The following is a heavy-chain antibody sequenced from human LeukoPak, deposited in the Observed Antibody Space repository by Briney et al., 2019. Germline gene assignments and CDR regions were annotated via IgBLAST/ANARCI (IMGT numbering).Heavy chain of an antibody. D-gene: IGHD2-2*01. Sequence: KPSETLSLTCTVSGGSISNYYWSWIRQPPGKGLEWLGYIHTSGITKYNPSLKSRVTVSVDTPKSQFSLRLSSVTAADTAVYYCARHPKSRNGYYYYYMDVWGKGTTVTVSS. CDR1: GGSISNYY. CDR3: ARHPKSRNGYYYYYMDV. V-gene: IGHV4-4*09. J-gene: IGHJ6*03. CDR2: IHTSGIT.